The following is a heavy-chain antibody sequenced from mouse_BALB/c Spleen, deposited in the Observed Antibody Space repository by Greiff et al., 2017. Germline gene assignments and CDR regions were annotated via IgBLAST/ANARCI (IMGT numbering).Heavy chain of an antibody. J-gene: IGHJ2*01. Sequence: VQLQQSGPELVKPGASVKMSCKASGYTFTSYVMHWVKQKPGQGLEWIGYINPYNDGTKYNEKFKGKATLTSDKSSSTAYMELSSLTSEDSAVYYWAREGGYDEVYYFDYWGQGTTLTVSS. CDR1: GYTFTSYV. CDR3: AREGGYDEVYYFDY. V-gene: IGHV1-14*01. CDR2: INPYNDGT. D-gene: IGHD2-2*01.